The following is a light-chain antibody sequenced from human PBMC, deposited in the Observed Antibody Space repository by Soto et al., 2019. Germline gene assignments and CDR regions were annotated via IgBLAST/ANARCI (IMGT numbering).Light chain of an antibody. CDR3: QQCDNLAYT. Sequence: DIQMAQSPSSLSASVGDRVTITCQASQDISNYLNWHQQKPGKAPKLLIYDASNLVTGVPSRFSGSGSGSHFTFTISSLQPEDIATYYCQQCDNLAYTFGQGTRLEI. CDR1: QDISNY. J-gene: IGKJ5*01. V-gene: IGKV1-33*01. CDR2: DAS.